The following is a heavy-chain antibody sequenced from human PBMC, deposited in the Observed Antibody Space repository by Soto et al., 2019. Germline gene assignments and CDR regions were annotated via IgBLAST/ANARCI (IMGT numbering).Heavy chain of an antibody. CDR3: ARSDGRY. V-gene: IGHV4-59*01. Sequence: QVQLQESGPGLVKPSETLSLTCTVSGGSISSYYWSWIRQPPGKGLEWIGCIYYSGSTNYNPSLKSGVTISVDTSKNQFSLKLSSVTAADTAVYYCARSDGRYWGQGTLVTVSS. CDR2: IYYSGST. CDR1: GGSISSYY. J-gene: IGHJ4*02.